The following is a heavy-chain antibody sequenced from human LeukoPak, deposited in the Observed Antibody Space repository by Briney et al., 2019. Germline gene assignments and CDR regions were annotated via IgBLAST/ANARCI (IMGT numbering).Heavy chain of an antibody. V-gene: IGHV3-7*01. CDR3: ARVTSGSSYRPFDY. CDR2: IKQDGSEK. Sequence: GGSLRLSCAASGFTFNNSDMHWVRQAPGKGLEWVANIKQDGSEKNYVDSVKGRFTISRDSAKNSLYLQMNSLRAEDTAVYYCARVTSGSSYRPFDYWGQGTLVTVSS. J-gene: IGHJ4*02. CDR1: GFTFNNSD. D-gene: IGHD3-10*01.